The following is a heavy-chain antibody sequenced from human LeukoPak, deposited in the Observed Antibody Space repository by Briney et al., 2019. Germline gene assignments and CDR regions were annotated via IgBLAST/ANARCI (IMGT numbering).Heavy chain of an antibody. V-gene: IGHV3-23*01. D-gene: IGHD1-26*01. CDR3: ARISGSRAWDFDY. J-gene: IGHJ4*02. Sequence: GGSLRLSCAASAFTFSSYAMSWVRQAPGKGLEWVSTIHGSSDTRYYADSVKGRFTISRDNSKNTLFLQMNSLRAEDTAVYYCARISGSRAWDFDYWGQGTLVTVSS. CDR1: AFTFSSYA. CDR2: IHGSSDTR.